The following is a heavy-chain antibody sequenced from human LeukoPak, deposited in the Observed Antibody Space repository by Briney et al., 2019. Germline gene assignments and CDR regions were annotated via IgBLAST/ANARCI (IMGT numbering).Heavy chain of an antibody. CDR1: GFTLSGFP. V-gene: IGHV3-30*14. J-gene: IGHJ4*02. D-gene: IGHD3-10*01. CDR3: AKDSLGVLWFGEAYFDY. Sequence: GRSLRLSCAASGFTLSGFPMHWVRQAPGKGLEWVAIISSDGSSKNYADSLKGRFTISRDNSKNTLYLLMNSLRAENAAVYYCAKDSLGVLWFGEAYFDYWGQGTLVTVSS. CDR2: ISSDGSSK.